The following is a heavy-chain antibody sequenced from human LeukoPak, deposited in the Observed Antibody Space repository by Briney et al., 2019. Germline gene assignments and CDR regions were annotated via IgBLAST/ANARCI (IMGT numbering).Heavy chain of an antibody. D-gene: IGHD2-2*01. J-gene: IGHJ6*02. CDR3: AGQRYCTSTSCYYGVDV. CDR1: GGSMSSSSYY. Sequence: PSETLSLTCTVSGGSMSSSSYYWGWNRQPPGKGLEWIGNIYYSGSTYYNPSLKSRVTISVDTSKNQFSLKLSSVTAADTAVYYCAGQRYCTSTSCYYGVDVWGQGTTVTVSS. V-gene: IGHV4-39*01. CDR2: IYYSGST.